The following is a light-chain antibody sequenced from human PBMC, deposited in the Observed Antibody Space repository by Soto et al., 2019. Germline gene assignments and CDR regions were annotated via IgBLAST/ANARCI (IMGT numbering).Light chain of an antibody. CDR2: GNS. V-gene: IGLV1-40*01. Sequence: QSVLTQPPSVSGAPGQRVTISCTGSSSNIGAGYDVHWYQQLPGTAPKLLIYGNSNRPSGVPDRFSGSKSGTSASLAITGLHAEEEADYYCQSYDSSLSGSGVVFGGGTKLTVL. CDR1: SSNIGAGYD. CDR3: QSYDSSLSGSGVV. J-gene: IGLJ2*01.